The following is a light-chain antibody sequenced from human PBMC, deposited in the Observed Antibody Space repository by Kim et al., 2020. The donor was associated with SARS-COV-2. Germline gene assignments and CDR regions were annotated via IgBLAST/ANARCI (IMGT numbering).Light chain of an antibody. CDR2: KTY. J-gene: IGKJ1*01. Sequence: QMTQSPSTLSASVGDTVTITCRASQGIDYWLAWYQQKPGKAPKLLMYKTYTLESGDPSRFSGSRTGTEFTLTISNLQPYDFATYYCQQYSSFSTFGQGTKVDIK. V-gene: IGKV1-5*03. CDR1: QGIDYW. CDR3: QQYSSFST.